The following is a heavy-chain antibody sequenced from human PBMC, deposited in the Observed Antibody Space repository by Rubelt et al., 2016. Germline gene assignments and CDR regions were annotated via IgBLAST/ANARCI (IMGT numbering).Heavy chain of an antibody. Sequence: QVQLQQWGAGLLKPSETLSLTCAVYGGSFSSYYWSWIRQPPGKGLEWIGEIIHSGSTNYNPSLKSRVTISVDTSKKQFSLKLSSVTAADTAVYYCARETAVTTLFYYYYMDVWGKGTTVTVSS. CDR1: GGSFSSYY. D-gene: IGHD4-17*01. V-gene: IGHV4-34*12. J-gene: IGHJ6*03. CDR2: IIHSGST. CDR3: ARETAVTTLFYYYYMDV.